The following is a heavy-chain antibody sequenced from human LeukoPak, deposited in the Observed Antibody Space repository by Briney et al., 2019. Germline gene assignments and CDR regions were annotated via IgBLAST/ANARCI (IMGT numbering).Heavy chain of an antibody. CDR2: IWYDGSNK. Sequence: GGSLRLSCAASGFTFSSYGMHWLRQAPGKGLEWVAVIWYDGSNKYYADSVKGRFTISRDNSKNTLYLQMNSLRAEDTAVHYCARDIFTATTQYYGMDVWGQGATVTVSS. V-gene: IGHV3-33*01. J-gene: IGHJ6*02. D-gene: IGHD3-9*01. CDR3: ARDIFTATTQYYGMDV. CDR1: GFTFSSYG.